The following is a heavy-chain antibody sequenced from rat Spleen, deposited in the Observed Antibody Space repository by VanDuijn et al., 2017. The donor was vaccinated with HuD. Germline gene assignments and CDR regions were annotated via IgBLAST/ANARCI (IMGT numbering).Heavy chain of an antibody. D-gene: IGHD2-2*01. J-gene: IGHJ1*01. CDR1: GFLFSDFY. CDR2: VSYDGSST. V-gene: IGHV5-29*01. CDR3: TRAGYLRDWYFDF. Sequence: EVQLVESDGGVVQPGGSLELSCAASGFLFSDFYMAWVSQAPTKGLEWVATVSYDGSSTYYRDAVKGRFTISRDNEKSTLYLQMDSLRSEDTATYYCTRAGYLRDWYFDFWGPGTMVTVSS.